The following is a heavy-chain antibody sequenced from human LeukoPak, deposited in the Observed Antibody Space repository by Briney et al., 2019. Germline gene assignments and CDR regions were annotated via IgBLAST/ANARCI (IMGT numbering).Heavy chain of an antibody. CDR3: ATGQSGYSYGYVFDY. CDR2: IRYDGSNK. V-gene: IGHV3-30*02. Sequence: PGGSLRLSCAASGFTFSSYGMHWVRQAPGKGLEWVAFIRYDGSNKYYADSVKGRFTISGDNSKNTLYLQMNSLRAEDTAVYYCATGQSGYSYGYVFDYWGQGTLVTVSS. D-gene: IGHD5-18*01. CDR1: GFTFSSYG. J-gene: IGHJ4*02.